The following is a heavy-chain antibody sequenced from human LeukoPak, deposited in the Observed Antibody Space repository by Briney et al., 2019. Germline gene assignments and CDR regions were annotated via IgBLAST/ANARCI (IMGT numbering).Heavy chain of an antibody. CDR1: GYTFTSYD. Sequence: ASVKVSCKASGYTFTSYDINWVRQATGQGLEWMGWMNPNSGNTGYAQKFQGRVTMTRNTSISTAYMELSSLRSEDTAVYYCARGPHYGSGSYYNAIGTWGQGTLVTVSS. J-gene: IGHJ4*02. D-gene: IGHD3-10*01. V-gene: IGHV1-8*01. CDR2: MNPNSGNT. CDR3: ARGPHYGSGSYYNAIGT.